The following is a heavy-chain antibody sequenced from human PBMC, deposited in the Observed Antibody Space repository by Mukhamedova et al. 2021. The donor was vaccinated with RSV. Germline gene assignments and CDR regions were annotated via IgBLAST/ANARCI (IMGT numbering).Heavy chain of an antibody. Sequence: TRGSTNSNPSLKSRVTMSVDTSKNQFSLKLTSVTAADTAVYYCARGRNYYDSSGYYKALDRWGQGTLVSVSS. CDR3: ARGRNYYDSSGYYKALDR. D-gene: IGHD3-22*01. V-gene: IGHV4-4*07. CDR2: TRGST. J-gene: IGHJ5*02.